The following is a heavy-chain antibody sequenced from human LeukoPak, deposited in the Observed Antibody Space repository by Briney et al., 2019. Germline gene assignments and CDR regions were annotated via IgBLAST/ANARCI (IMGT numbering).Heavy chain of an antibody. D-gene: IGHD3-22*01. J-gene: IGHJ4*02. CDR3: ARDLSYYYDSSGYYYADLDY. V-gene: IGHV1-69*13. CDR2: IIPMFGKA. CDR1: GYIFTSYY. Sequence: SVKVSCTASGYIFTSYYMYWVRQAPGQGLEWMGGIIPMFGKANYAQKFQGRVTITADESTSTAYMELSSLRSEDTAVYYCARDLSYYYDSSGYYYADLDYWGQGTLVTVSS.